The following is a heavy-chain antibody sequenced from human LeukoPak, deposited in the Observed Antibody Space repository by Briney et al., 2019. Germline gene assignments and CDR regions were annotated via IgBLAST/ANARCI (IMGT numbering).Heavy chain of an antibody. D-gene: IGHD2-2*01. CDR3: ARDRLDCSSTSCYPPYNWFDP. J-gene: IGHJ5*02. Sequence: GASVKVSCKASGGTFGSYAISWVRQAPGQGLEWMGGIIPIFGTANYAQKFQGRVTITADESTSTAYMELSSLRSEDTAVYYCARDRLDCSSTSCYPPYNWFDPWGQGTLVTVSS. CDR2: IIPIFGTA. V-gene: IGHV1-69*13. CDR1: GGTFGSYA.